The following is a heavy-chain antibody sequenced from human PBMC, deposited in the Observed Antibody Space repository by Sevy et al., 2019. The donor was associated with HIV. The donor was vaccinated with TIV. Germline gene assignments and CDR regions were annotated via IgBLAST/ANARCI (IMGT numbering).Heavy chain of an antibody. CDR2: IRQKANSYTT. D-gene: IGHD6-19*01. Sequence: GGSLRLSCAASGFSFSDHHLDWVRQAPGKGLEWVGRIRQKANSYTTEYAASVKGRFTISRDDSKNSLYLQINSLKTEDTAVYYCARLGQWLRAYDAFDIWGQGTMVTASS. J-gene: IGHJ3*02. V-gene: IGHV3-72*01. CDR1: GFSFSDHH. CDR3: ARLGQWLRAYDAFDI.